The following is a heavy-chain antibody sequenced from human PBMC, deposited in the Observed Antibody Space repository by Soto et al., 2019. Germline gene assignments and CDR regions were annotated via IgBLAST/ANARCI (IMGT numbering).Heavy chain of an antibody. CDR1: GGSISSGGYY. Sequence: QVQLQESGPGLVKPSQTLSLTCTVSGGSISSGGYYWSWIRQHPGQGLEWIGYNYYSGSTYYNPSLKSRVTISVDTSKNQFSLKLSSVTAADTAVYYCATGGASCPGCYYYGMDVWGQGTTVTVSS. J-gene: IGHJ6*02. V-gene: IGHV4-31*03. CDR2: NYYSGST. CDR3: ATGGASCPGCYYYGMDV. D-gene: IGHD2-2*01.